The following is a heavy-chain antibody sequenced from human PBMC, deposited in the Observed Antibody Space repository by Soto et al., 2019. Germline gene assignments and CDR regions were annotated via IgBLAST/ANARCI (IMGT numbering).Heavy chain of an antibody. CDR2: IYYSGST. V-gene: IGHV4-39*01. Sequence: SETLSLTCTVSGGSISSSSYYWGWIRQPPGKGLEWIGSIYYSGSTYYNPSLKSRVTISVDTSKNQFSLKLSSVTAADTAVYYCARGEDDASGLDYWGQGTRVTVSS. D-gene: IGHD1-1*01. CDR1: GGSISSSSYY. CDR3: ARGEDDASGLDY. J-gene: IGHJ4*02.